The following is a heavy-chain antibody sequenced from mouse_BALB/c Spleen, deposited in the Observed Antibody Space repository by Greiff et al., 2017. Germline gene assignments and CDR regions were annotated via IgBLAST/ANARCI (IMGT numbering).Heavy chain of an antibody. D-gene: IGHD2-14*01. V-gene: IGHV1-67*01. J-gene: IGHJ4*01. CDR3: ARSDRRYDEAMDY. CDR2: ISTYYGNT. Sequence: QVQLKQSGPELVRPGVSVKISCKGSSYTFTDYAMHWVKQSHAKSLEWIGVISTYYGNTNYNQKFKGKATMTVDKSSSTAYMELARLTSEDSAVYYCARSDRRYDEAMDYWGQGTSVTVSS. CDR1: SYTFTDYA.